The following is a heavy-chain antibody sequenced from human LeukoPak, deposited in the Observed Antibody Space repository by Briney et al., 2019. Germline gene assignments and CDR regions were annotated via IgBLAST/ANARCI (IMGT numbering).Heavy chain of an antibody. V-gene: IGHV3-11*04. CDR1: GSTFSDYY. J-gene: IGHJ6*03. CDR2: ISSSGSTI. D-gene: IGHD5-24*01. CDR3: ARGDERRNYYYYMDV. Sequence: GGSPRLSCAASGSTFSDYYMSWIRQAPGKGLEWVSYISSSGSTIYYADSVKGRFTISRDNAKNSLYLQMNSLRAEDTAVYYCARGDERRNYYYYMDVWGKGTTVTVS.